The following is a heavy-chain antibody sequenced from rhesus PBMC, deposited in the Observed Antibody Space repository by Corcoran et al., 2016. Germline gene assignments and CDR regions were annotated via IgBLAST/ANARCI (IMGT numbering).Heavy chain of an antibody. J-gene: IGHJ4*01. CDR2: ITGSSSHT. V-gene: IGHV3-37*01. Sequence: DVQLVESGGGLVQPCGSLSLSCVASGFTFRDLFMGWVPQASGKGLACVSMITGSSSHTVYPDSVKGRFPVSRDNAKNTLYLQMSSLTTDDTAIYYCARGDCSGSGSWDYWGQGVLVTVSS. CDR3: ARGDCSGSGSWDY. CDR1: GFTFRDLF. D-gene: IGHD2-21*01.